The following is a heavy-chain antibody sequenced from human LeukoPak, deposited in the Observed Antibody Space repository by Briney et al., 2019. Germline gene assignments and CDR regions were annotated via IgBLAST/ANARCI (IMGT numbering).Heavy chain of an antibody. J-gene: IGHJ5*02. Sequence: PSETLSHTCAVDGGSFSGYYWSWIRKPPGKGLEWMGEINHSGSTNYNPSLKSRVTISVDTSKNQFSLKLSSVTAADTAVYYCASGYSSSGANWFDPWGQGTLVTVSS. CDR1: GGSFSGYY. V-gene: IGHV4-34*01. CDR3: ASGYSSSGANWFDP. CDR2: INHSGST. D-gene: IGHD6-6*01.